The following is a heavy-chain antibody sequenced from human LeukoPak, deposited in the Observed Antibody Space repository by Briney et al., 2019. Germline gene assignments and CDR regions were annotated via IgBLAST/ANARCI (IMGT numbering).Heavy chain of an antibody. CDR1: GGSISSSSYY. CDR3: AAEDDYGDSPHY. D-gene: IGHD4-17*01. J-gene: IGHJ4*02. V-gene: IGHV4-61*05. CDR2: IYYSGST. Sequence: SETLSLTCTVSGGSISSSSYYWGWIRQPPGKGLEWIGYIYYSGSTNYNPSLKSRVTISVDTSKNQFSLKLSSVTAADTAVYYCAAEDDYGDSPHYWGQGTLVTVSS.